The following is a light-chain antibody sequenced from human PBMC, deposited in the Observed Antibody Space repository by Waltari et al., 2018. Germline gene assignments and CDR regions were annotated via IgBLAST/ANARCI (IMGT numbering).Light chain of an antibody. CDR2: DVS. J-gene: IGLJ2*01. CDR3: CSYAGSV. CDR1: SSDVGGYNS. Sequence: QSALPQPPSVYGSPGQSVTIPCTVTSSDVGGYNSVSWYQQHPSKAPKLLIYDVSKRPSGIPDRFSGSKSGNTASLTISGLQAEDEADYYCCSYAGSVFGGGTKVTAL. V-gene: IGLV2-11*01.